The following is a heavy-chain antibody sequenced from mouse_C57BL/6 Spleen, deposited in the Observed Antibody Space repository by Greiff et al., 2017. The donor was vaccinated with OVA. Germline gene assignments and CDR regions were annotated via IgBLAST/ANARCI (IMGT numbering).Heavy chain of an antibody. CDR1: GYSITSGYY. V-gene: IGHV3-6*01. Sequence: ESGPGLVKPSQSLSLTCSVTGYSITSGYYWNWIRQFPGNKLEWMGYISYDGSNNYNPSLKNRISITRDTSKNQFFLKLNSVTTEDTATYYCARVGNYVDFDYWGQGTTLTVSS. CDR2: ISYDGSN. D-gene: IGHD2-1*01. CDR3: ARVGNYVDFDY. J-gene: IGHJ2*01.